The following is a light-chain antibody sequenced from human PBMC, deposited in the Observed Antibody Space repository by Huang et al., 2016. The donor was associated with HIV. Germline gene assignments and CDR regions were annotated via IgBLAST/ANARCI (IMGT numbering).Light chain of an antibody. CDR1: QDFGNF. CDR3: QRYDSAPRA. CDR2: AAS. J-gene: IGKJ1*01. V-gene: IGKV1-27*01. Sequence: DLQMTQSPASLSASTGIRFTLTCRASQDFGNFVAWFQQKPGKVPRLLIYAASVLQSGVPSRFSGRGSGTDFTLTITNFQAEDVATYYCQRYDSAPRAFGQGTKVDLK.